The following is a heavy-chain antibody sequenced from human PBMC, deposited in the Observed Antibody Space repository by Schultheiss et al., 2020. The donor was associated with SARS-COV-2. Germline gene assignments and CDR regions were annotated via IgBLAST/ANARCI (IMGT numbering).Heavy chain of an antibody. CDR3: ASPAPRYCSGGSCYRNYYYYYGMDV. V-gene: IGHV4-61*05. J-gene: IGHJ6*02. D-gene: IGHD2-15*01. CDR1: GGSISSSSYY. CDR2: IYYSGST. Sequence: SETLSLTCTVSGGSISSSSYYWGWIRQPPGKGLEWIGYIYYSGSTNYNPSLKSRVTISVDTPKNQFSLKLSSVTAADTAVYYCASPAPRYCSGGSCYRNYYYYYGMDVWGQGTTVTVSS.